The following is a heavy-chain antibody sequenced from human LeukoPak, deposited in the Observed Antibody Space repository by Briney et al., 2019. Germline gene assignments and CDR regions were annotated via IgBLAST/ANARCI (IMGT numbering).Heavy chain of an antibody. V-gene: IGHV3-21*01. J-gene: IGHJ4*02. Sequence: GGSLRLSCAASGFTFSSYSMNWVRQAPGKGLEWVSSISSSSSYIYYADSVKGRFTISRDNSKNTLYLQMNSLRAEDTAVYYCARDHIVGGAYYFDYWGQGTLVTVSS. D-gene: IGHD1-26*01. CDR3: ARDHIVGGAYYFDY. CDR1: GFTFSSYS. CDR2: ISSSSSYI.